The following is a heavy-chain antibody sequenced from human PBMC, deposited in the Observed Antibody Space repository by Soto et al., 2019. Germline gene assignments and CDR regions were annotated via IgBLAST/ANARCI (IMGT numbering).Heavy chain of an antibody. CDR3: AREGSEYYGSGSPGWDAFDI. CDR2: IYYSGST. D-gene: IGHD3-10*01. Sequence: PSETLSLTCTVSGGSISSYYWSWIRQPPGKGLEWIGYIYYSGSTNYNPSLKSRVTISVDTSKDQFSLKLSSVTAADTAVYYCAREGSEYYGSGSPGWDAFDIWGQGTVVTVSS. J-gene: IGHJ3*02. CDR1: GGSISSYY. V-gene: IGHV4-59*01.